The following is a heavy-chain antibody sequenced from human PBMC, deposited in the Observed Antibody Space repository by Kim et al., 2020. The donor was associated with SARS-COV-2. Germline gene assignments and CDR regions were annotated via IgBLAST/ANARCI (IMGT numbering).Heavy chain of an antibody. V-gene: IGHV3-30*01. D-gene: IGHD3-9*01. J-gene: IGHJ4*02. Sequence: ADSVKGRLTTAIDNSKNTLYLQMNNLRAEDTAVYYCARALRLTISTYLDYWGQGTLVTVSS. CDR3: ARALRLTISTYLDY.